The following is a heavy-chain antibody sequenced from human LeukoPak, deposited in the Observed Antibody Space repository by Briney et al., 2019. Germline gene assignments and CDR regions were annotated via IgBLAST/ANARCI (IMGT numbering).Heavy chain of an antibody. V-gene: IGHV3-21*01. CDR2: ISSSSSYI. Sequence: GGSLRLSCAASGFTFSSYSMNWVRQAPGKGLEWVSSISSSSSYIYYADSVKVRFTISRDNAKNSLYLQMNSMRAEDTAVYYCARDGIVGATNGFDYWGQGTLVTVSS. CDR1: GFTFSSYS. D-gene: IGHD1-26*01. J-gene: IGHJ4*02. CDR3: ARDGIVGATNGFDY.